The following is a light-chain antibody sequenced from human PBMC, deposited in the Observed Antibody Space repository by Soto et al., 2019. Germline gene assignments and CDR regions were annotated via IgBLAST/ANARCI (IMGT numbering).Light chain of an antibody. CDR3: QQSFSSPPA. J-gene: IGKJ4*01. V-gene: IGKV1-39*01. Sequence: DLPLTQSPSSLSASVGDRVTITCRASQSISTYLDWYQHKPGKAPKLLIYAASTLQSGVPSRFSGSGSGTHFTLTISSLQPEDFATYYCQQSFSSPPAFGGGTKVEIK. CDR2: AAS. CDR1: QSISTY.